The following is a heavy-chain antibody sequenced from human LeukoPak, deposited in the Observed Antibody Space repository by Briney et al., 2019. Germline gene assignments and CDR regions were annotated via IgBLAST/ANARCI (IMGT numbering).Heavy chain of an antibody. J-gene: IGHJ4*02. CDR2: ISSSSSYI. D-gene: IGHD3-9*01. CDR1: GFTFSSYS. V-gene: IGHV3-21*01. Sequence: SGRSLRLSCAASGFTFSSYSMNWVRQAPGKGLECVSSISSSSSYIYYADSVKGRFTISRDNAKNSLYLQMNSLRAEDTAVYYCASSYYDILTGYYRPGLFDYWGQGTLVTVSS. CDR3: ASSYYDILTGYYRPGLFDY.